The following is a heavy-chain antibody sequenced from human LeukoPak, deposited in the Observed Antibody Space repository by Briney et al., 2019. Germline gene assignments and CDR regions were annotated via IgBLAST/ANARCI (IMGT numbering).Heavy chain of an antibody. CDR1: GYTFTDYY. CDR2: ITPDSGAT. CDR3: ARDWDY. V-gene: IGHV1-2*02. Sequence: ASVKVSCKASGYTFTDYYVHWVRQAPGQGLEWMGWITPDSGATNYAQKFQGRVTMTRDTSISTAYMELSRLSSDDTATYYCARDWDYWGQGTLVTVSS. J-gene: IGHJ4*02.